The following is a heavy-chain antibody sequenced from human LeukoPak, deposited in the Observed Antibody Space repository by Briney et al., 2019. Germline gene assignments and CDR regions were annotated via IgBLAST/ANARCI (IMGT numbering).Heavy chain of an antibody. J-gene: IGHJ4*02. CDR2: ISGSAGST. D-gene: IGHD5-12*01. Sequence: GGPLRLSCAASGFTFRSYAMSWVRQAPRKGLEWVSAISGSAGSTYYADSVKGWFTISRDNSKNTLYLQMNSLRAEDTAVYYCARGPSGYHNTGGQGTLVTVSS. V-gene: IGHV3-23*01. CDR3: ARGPSGYHNT. CDR1: GFTFRSYA.